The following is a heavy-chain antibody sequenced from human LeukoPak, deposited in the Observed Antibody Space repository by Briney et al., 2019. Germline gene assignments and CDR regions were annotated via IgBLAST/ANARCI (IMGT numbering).Heavy chain of an antibody. Sequence: GGSLRLSCAASGFIFSNYAVHWVRQAPGKGLEWVAFTWYDGSKKFYEDSVKGRFTISRDNSKNTLYLQMNSLRAEDTAVYYCARDVATNSNWFDPWGQGTLVTVSS. J-gene: IGHJ5*02. CDR2: TWYDGSKK. CDR1: GFIFSNYA. CDR3: ARDVATNSNWFDP. V-gene: IGHV3-33*08. D-gene: IGHD5-12*01.